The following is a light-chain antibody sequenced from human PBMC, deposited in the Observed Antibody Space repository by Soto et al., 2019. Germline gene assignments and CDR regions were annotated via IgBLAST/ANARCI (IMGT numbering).Light chain of an antibody. CDR1: QSISSN. CDR3: QQYNDWPPRYT. CDR2: GAS. Sequence: EIVVTQSPATLSVSPGERATLSCRASQSISSNLAWYQQRPGQAPRLLIYGASTRATGIPARFSGSGSGTEFTLTINSLQSEDFAVYYCQQYNDWPPRYTFGQGTKLEIK. V-gene: IGKV3-15*01. J-gene: IGKJ2*01.